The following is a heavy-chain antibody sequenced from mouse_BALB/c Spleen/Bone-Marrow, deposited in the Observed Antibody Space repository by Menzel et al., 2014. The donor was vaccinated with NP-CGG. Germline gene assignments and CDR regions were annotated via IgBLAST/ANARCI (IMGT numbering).Heavy chain of an antibody. D-gene: IGHD1-1*01. J-gene: IGHJ1*01. V-gene: IGHV1-69*02. Sequence: QVQLQQSGAELVKPGASVKLSCKASGCTFTIYWMHWVKQRPGQGLEWIGEIDPSDSDANYNRKFKGKATLTVDKSSTTAYMQLSSLTSEDSAVYYCARRNYYGSHYWYFDVWGAGTTATVSS. CDR2: IDPSDSDA. CDR1: GCTFTIYW. CDR3: ARRNYYGSHYWYFDV.